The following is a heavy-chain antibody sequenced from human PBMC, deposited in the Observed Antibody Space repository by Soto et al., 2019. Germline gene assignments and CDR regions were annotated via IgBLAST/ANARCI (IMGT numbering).Heavy chain of an antibody. V-gene: IGHV3-21*01. D-gene: IGHD3-3*01. CDR2: ISSSSSYI. CDR3: ARREEEYDFWSGYQNYYYYYMDV. Sequence: GGSLRLSCAASGFTFSSYSMNWVRQAPGKGLEWVSSISSSSSYIYYADSVKGRFTISRDNAKNSLYLQMNSLRAEDTAVYYCARREEEYDFWSGYQNYYYYYMDVWGKGTTVTVSS. CDR1: GFTFSSYS. J-gene: IGHJ6*03.